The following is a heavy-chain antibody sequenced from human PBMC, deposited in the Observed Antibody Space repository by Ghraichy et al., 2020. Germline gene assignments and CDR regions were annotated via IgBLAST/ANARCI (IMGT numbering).Heavy chain of an antibody. CDR1: GFTFSSYS. D-gene: IGHD1-26*01. J-gene: IGHJ4*02. V-gene: IGHV3-48*02. CDR3: ARDGGSYGKIDY. Sequence: GGSLRLSCTASGFTFSSYSMNWVRQAPGKGLEWVSYISSSSGTIYYADSVKGRFTISRDSVINSLYLQMNSLRDEDTAVYYCARDGGSYGKIDYWGQGTLVIVSS. CDR2: ISSSSGTI.